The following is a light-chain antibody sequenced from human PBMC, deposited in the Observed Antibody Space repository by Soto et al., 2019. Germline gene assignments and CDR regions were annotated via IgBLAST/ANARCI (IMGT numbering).Light chain of an antibody. V-gene: IGKV3-20*01. CDR2: GAS. CDR3: QQYAGSPWT. J-gene: IGKJ1*01. CDR1: QSVSSSF. Sequence: EIVLTQSPGTLSLSPGERATLSCRASQSVSSSFLAWYQQKPGQAPRLLIYGASSRATGIPDRFSGSGSGTDFPLTIRRLEPEDFAVYYCQQYAGSPWTFGQGTKVEIK.